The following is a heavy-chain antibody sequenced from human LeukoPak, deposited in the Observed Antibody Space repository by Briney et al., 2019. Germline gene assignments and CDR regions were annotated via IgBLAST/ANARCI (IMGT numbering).Heavy chain of an antibody. Sequence: SETLSHTCTLSVGSISGYYGSCIREAPGKGLEWFGYIHYSGNTNYSPSLKSRVTISLDTSKNQFSLKVSSVTAADTAVYYCARYRNYQLRSGYYYMDVWGKGTTVTVSS. J-gene: IGHJ6*03. CDR2: IHYSGNT. D-gene: IGHD2-2*01. V-gene: IGHV4-59*08. CDR3: ARYRNYQLRSGYYYMDV. CDR1: VGSISGYY.